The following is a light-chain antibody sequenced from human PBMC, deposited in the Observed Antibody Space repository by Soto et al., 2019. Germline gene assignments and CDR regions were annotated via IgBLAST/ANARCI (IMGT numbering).Light chain of an antibody. J-gene: IGKJ1*01. V-gene: IGKV1-5*03. CDR1: QSISSW. CDR3: QQYNSYSWT. Sequence: DIQMTQSPSTLSASVGDRVTITCRASQSISSWLAWYQQKPGKAPKLLISKASSLESGVPSRFSGSGSGTEFTLTISSLQPDDFATHYCQQYNSYSWTFGQGTKVDIK. CDR2: KAS.